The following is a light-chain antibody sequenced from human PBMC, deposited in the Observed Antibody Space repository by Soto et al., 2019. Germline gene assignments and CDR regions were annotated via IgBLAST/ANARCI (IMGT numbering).Light chain of an antibody. V-gene: IGKV3-20*01. CDR3: QQYGSSPSWT. CDR1: QSVSSSY. Sequence: ILLTQSPGTLSLSPGERSALSCRAIQSVSSSYLAWYQQKPGQAPRLLIYGASSRATGIPDRFSGSGSGTDFTLTISRLEPEDFAVYYCQQYGSSPSWTFGQGTKVDIK. J-gene: IGKJ1*01. CDR2: GAS.